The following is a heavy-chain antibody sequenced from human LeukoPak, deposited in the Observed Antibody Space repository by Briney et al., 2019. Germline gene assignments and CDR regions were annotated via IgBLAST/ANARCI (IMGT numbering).Heavy chain of an antibody. CDR2: ISAYNGST. CDR1: GYTFTSYG. D-gene: IGHD6-13*01. J-gene: IGHJ6*02. CDR3: ARDYSSSWYYYYYYYGMDV. Sequence: ASVKVSCKASGYTFTSYGISWVRQAPGQGLEWMGWISAYNGSTNYAQKLQGRVTMTTDTSTSTAYMELRSLRSDDTAVYYCARDYSSSWYYYYYYYGMDVWGQGTTVTVSS. V-gene: IGHV1-18*01.